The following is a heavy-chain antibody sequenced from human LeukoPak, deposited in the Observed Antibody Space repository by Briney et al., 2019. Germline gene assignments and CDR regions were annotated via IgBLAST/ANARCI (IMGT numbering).Heavy chain of an antibody. V-gene: IGHV4-59*12. CDR1: GGSISTYY. J-gene: IGHJ4*02. CDR2: MYYSGST. CDR3: ARTPATTSTNHFDY. Sequence: SETLSLTCTVSGGSISTYYWNWIRQSPGKGLEWIGHMYYSGSTNYNPPLKSRVTISVDTSKNESSLKLSSVTAADTAVYYCARTPATTSTNHFDYWGQGTLVTVSS. D-gene: IGHD4-17*01.